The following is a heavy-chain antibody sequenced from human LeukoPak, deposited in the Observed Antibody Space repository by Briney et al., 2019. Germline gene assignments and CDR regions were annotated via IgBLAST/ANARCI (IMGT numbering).Heavy chain of an antibody. Sequence: SETLSLTCTVSGGSISSYYWSWIRQPPGKGLEWIGYIHYSGSTNYNPSLKSRVTISIDTSKNQFSLKLSSVTAADTAVYYCAKGIYGDSGYWGQGTLVTVSS. CDR2: IHYSGST. CDR3: AKGIYGDSGY. J-gene: IGHJ4*02. V-gene: IGHV4-59*01. CDR1: GGSISSYY. D-gene: IGHD4-17*01.